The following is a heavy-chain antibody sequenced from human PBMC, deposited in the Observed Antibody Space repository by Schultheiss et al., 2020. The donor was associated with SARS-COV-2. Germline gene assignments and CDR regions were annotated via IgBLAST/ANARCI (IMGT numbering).Heavy chain of an antibody. CDR1: AYSISSGYY. V-gene: IGHV4-38-2*01. CDR2: IYHTGST. Sequence: SETLSLTCVVSAYSISSGYYWGWIRQPPGKGLEWIGSIYHTGSTYYNPSLKSRVTISLDTSKNQFSLKLSSVTAADTAVYYCARGVGAWELLREIDPWGQGTLVTVSS. D-gene: IGHD1-26*01. CDR3: ARGVGAWELLREIDP. J-gene: IGHJ5*02.